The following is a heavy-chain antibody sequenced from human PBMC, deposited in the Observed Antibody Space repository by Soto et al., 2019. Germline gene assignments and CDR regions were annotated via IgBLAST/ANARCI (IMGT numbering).Heavy chain of an antibody. CDR1: GFTFSSYW. V-gene: IGHV3-7*03. J-gene: IGHJ6*02. CDR2: IKQDGSEK. CDR3: ARETSERIAGMDV. Sequence: PGGSLRLSCAASGFTFSSYWMSWVRQAPGKGLEWVANIKQDGSEKYYVDSVKGRFTISRDNAKNSLYLQMNSLRAEDTAVYYCARETSERIAGMDVWGQGTTVTVSS. D-gene: IGHD6-13*01.